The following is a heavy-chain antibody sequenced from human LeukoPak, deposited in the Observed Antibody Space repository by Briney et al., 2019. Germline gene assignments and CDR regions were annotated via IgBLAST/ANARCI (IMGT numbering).Heavy chain of an antibody. V-gene: IGHV4-34*01. J-gene: IGHJ5*02. CDR1: GGSFSGYY. Sequence: SETLSLTCAVYGGSFSGYYWSWIRQPPGKGLEWIGEINHSGSTNYNPSLKSRVTISVDASKNQFSLKLSSVTAADTAVYYCARGPTVPERLNWFDPWGQGTLVTVSS. D-gene: IGHD4-11*01. CDR3: ARGPTVPERLNWFDP. CDR2: INHSGST.